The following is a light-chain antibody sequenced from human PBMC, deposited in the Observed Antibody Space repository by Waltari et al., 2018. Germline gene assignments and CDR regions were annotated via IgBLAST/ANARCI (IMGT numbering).Light chain of an antibody. CDR1: QSVSSN. CDR2: GAS. V-gene: IGKV3-15*01. Sequence: VMTQSPATLSVSPGERATLSCRASQSVSSNLAWFQQKPGQAPRLLIYGASTRATGIPARFSGSGSGTEFTLTISSLQSEDFAVYYCQQYNNWPPWTFGQGTKVEIK. CDR3: QQYNNWPPWT. J-gene: IGKJ1*01.